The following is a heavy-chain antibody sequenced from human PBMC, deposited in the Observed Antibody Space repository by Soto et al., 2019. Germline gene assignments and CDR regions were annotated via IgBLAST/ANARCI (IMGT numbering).Heavy chain of an antibody. CDR3: ARGTYYYDSSGYYFFDY. V-gene: IGHV4-59*01. CDR2: IYYSGST. Sequence: SETLSLTCTVSGGSISSYYWSWIRQPPGKGLEWIGYIYYSGSTNYNPSLKSRVTISVDTSKNQFSLKLSSVTAADTAVYYCARGTYYYDSSGYYFFDYWGQGTLVTVSS. J-gene: IGHJ4*02. CDR1: GGSISSYY. D-gene: IGHD3-22*01.